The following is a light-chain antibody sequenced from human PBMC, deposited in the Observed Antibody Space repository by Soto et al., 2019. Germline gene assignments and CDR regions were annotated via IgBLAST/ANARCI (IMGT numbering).Light chain of an antibody. V-gene: IGKV1-39*01. CDR3: QQSYSSPPT. Sequence: DIQMTQSPSTLSASVGDRVTISCRTCQSISIWLAWYQQKPGKAPKLLIYAASSLQSGVPSRFSGSRSGPDFTLTISSLQPEDFATYYCQQSYSSPPTFGQGTKVDIK. CDR2: AAS. CDR1: QSISIW. J-gene: IGKJ1*01.